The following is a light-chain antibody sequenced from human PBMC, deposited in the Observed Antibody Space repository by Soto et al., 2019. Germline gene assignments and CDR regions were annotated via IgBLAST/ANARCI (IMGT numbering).Light chain of an antibody. Sequence: QSVLTQPPSVSAAPGQKVTISCSGSSSNIGNNYVSWYQQPPGTAPKLLIYDNNKRPSGIPDRFSGSKSGTSATLGITGLQTGDEADYYCGTWDSSLGKVFGGGTKLTVL. CDR1: SSNIGNNY. CDR2: DNN. V-gene: IGLV1-51*01. CDR3: GTWDSSLGKV. J-gene: IGLJ2*01.